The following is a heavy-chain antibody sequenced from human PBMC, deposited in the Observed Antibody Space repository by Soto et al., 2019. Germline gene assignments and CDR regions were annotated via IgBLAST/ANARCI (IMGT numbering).Heavy chain of an antibody. D-gene: IGHD1-26*01. Sequence: EVQLLESGGGLVSPGGSLRLSCAASGFTFSSYAMSWVRQAPGKGLEWLAGITFRGDYTYYADSVKGRFSLSRDNSRNRLDLQMNNLKVVDTALYYCAKLGTMGVFDNWGQGTLLTVSS. CDR1: GFTFSSYA. CDR2: ITFRGDYT. J-gene: IGHJ4*02. CDR3: AKLGTMGVFDN. V-gene: IGHV3-23*01.